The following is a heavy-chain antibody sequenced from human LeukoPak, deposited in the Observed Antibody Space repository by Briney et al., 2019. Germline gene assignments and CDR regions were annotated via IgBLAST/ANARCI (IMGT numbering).Heavy chain of an antibody. CDR2: ICGDGSLK. D-gene: IGHD5-24*01. V-gene: IGHV3-33*01. CDR3: ARETERWVQPYIDN. CDR1: GFTFKTHG. Sequence: PGGSLRLSCAASGFTFKTHGIHWVRQIAGQGLEWVAVICGDGSLKYYADSVRGRFTISRDNWKSMVYLQMNSLRSEDTARYFCARETERWVQPYIDNWGQGTLVTVSS. J-gene: IGHJ4*02.